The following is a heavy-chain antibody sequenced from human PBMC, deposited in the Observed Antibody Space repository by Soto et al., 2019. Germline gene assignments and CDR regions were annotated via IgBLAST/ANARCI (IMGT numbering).Heavy chain of an antibody. CDR2: ISESGGRT. J-gene: IGHJ4*01. Sequence: EVELLESGGGLVQPGGSLRLSCAASGFTFSSYAMNWVRQAPGKGLEWVSGISESGGRTYYSNSVKGRFTISRDNSQYTLYLQMNSLRAEDTAVYYCAKSAYYDSKGYYYWYYFDNWSHRTLATVSP. CDR3: AKSAYYDSKGYYYWYYFDN. CDR1: GFTFSSYA. D-gene: IGHD3-22*01. V-gene: IGHV3-23*01.